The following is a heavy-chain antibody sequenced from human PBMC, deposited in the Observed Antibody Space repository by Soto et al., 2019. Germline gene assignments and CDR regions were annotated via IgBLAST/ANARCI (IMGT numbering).Heavy chain of an antibody. J-gene: IGHJ5*02. V-gene: IGHV3-33*01. Sequence: QVQLVESGGGVVQPGRSLRLSCAASGFTFSSYGMHWVRQAPGKGLEWVEVIWYDGSNKYYADSVKGRFTISRDNSKNTLYLQMNSLRAEDTAVYYCARTGIAAAGMGWFDPWGQGTLVTVSS. CDR1: GFTFSSYG. D-gene: IGHD6-13*01. CDR2: IWYDGSNK. CDR3: ARTGIAAAGMGWFDP.